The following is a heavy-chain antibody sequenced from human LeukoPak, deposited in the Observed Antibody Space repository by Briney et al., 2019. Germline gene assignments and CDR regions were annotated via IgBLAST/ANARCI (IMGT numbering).Heavy chain of an antibody. CDR1: GFTFSIYS. V-gene: IGHV3-48*01. J-gene: IGHJ4*02. D-gene: IGHD6-6*01. Sequence: GGSLRLSCAASGFTFSIYSMNWVRQAPGKGLEWVSYISSSSTTIYYADSVKGRFTISRDNAKNSLYLQMNSLRAEDTAVYYCARGLSGYASSLGYWGQGTLVTVSA. CDR3: ARGLSGYASSLGY. CDR2: ISSSSTTI.